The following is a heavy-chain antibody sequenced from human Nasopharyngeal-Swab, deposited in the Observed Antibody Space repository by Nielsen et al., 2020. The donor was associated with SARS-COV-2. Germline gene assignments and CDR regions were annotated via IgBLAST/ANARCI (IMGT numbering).Heavy chain of an antibody. CDR3: TLLQEHL. V-gene: IGHV3-21*01. Sequence: GSLRLSCAASGFTFNNYNFNWVRQAPGKGLEWVSSISSSSSYIYYADSVKGRFTISRDNAKNSLYLQMNSLHQGPIGLPPGTLLQEHLWG. CDR2: ISSSSSYI. CDR1: GFTFNNYN. J-gene: IGHJ6*01.